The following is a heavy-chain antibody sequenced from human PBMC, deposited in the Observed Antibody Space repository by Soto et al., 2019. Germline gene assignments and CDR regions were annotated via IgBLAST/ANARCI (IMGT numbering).Heavy chain of an antibody. CDR3: ARVPRIVVVPAAIGNYYYGIDV. CDR1: GYTFTSYG. V-gene: IGHV1-18*04. Sequence: ASVKVSCKASGYTFTSYGISWVRQAPGQGLEWMGWISAYNGNTNYAQKLQGRVTMTTDTSTSTAYMELRSLRSDDTAVYYCARVPRIVVVPAAIGNYYYGIDVWGQGTTVTVSS. J-gene: IGHJ6*02. CDR2: ISAYNGNT. D-gene: IGHD2-2*02.